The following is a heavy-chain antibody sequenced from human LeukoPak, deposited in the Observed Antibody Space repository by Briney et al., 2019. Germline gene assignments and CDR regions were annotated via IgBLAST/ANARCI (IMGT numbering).Heavy chain of an antibody. V-gene: IGHV3-23*01. J-gene: IGHJ4*02. CDR1: GFTFSSYA. CDR3: AKKMSITAASQVDY. D-gene: IGHD1-20*01. Sequence: PGGSLRLSCAASGFTFSSYAMSWVRQAPGKGLEWVSAISGSGGSTYYADSVKGRFTISRDNSKNTLYLQMNSPRAEDTAVYYCAKKMSITAASQVDYWGQGTLVTVSS. CDR2: ISGSGGST.